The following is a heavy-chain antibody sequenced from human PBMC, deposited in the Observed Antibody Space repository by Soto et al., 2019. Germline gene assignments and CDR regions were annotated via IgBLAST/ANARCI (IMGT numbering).Heavy chain of an antibody. CDR3: ARGTTTSAFSAMDV. CDR2: ISYDGDNK. V-gene: IGHV3-30-3*01. CDR1: GFTFNYHA. D-gene: IGHD1-1*01. Sequence: QVQLVESGGGVVQPGRSLRLSCAASGFTFNYHALNWVRQAPGKGLEWVAVISYDGDNKYIAESVKGRFTISRDNSKNTVSLQMNSLRTEDTAIYFCARGTTTSAFSAMDVWGQGTTVTVSS. J-gene: IGHJ6*02.